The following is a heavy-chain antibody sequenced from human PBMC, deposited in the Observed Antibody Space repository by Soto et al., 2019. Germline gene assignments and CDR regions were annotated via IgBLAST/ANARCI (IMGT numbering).Heavy chain of an antibody. Sequence: GASVKVSCKASGYTFTSYGISWVRQAPGQGLEWMGWISGYNGNTDYAQKLQGRVTTTTDTSTSTAYMELRSLRSDDTAVYYCARDDEYSSSFTWGQGTLVTVSS. J-gene: IGHJ5*02. V-gene: IGHV1-18*01. CDR3: ARDDEYSSSFT. CDR1: GYTFTSYG. D-gene: IGHD6-6*01. CDR2: ISGYNGNT.